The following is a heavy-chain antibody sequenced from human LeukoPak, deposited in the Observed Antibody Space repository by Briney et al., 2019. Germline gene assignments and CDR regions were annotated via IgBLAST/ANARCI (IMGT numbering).Heavy chain of an antibody. V-gene: IGHV3-21*01. CDR2: ISSSSSYI. CDR1: GFTFSSYS. Sequence: GGSLRLSCAASGFTFSSYSMNWVRQAPGKGLEWVSSISSSSSYIHYADSVKGRFTISRDNAKNSLYLQMNSLRAEDTAVYYCARDLNWPSSWSNWFDPWGQGTLVTVSS. D-gene: IGHD6-13*01. J-gene: IGHJ5*02. CDR3: ARDLNWPSSWSNWFDP.